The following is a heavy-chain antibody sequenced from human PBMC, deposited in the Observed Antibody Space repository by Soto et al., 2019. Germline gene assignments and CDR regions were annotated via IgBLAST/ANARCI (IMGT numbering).Heavy chain of an antibody. V-gene: IGHV3-15*01. CDR2: IKSKTDGGTT. CDR1: GFTFSNAW. J-gene: IGHJ6*02. CDR3: TTETGTTSEYYYGMDV. D-gene: IGHD1-1*01. Sequence: GVSLRLSCAASGFTFSNAWMSWVRQAPGKGLEWVGRIKSKTDGGTTDYAAPVKGRFTISRDDSKNTLYLQMNSLKTEDTAVYYXTTETGTTSEYYYGMDVWGQGTTVTVSS.